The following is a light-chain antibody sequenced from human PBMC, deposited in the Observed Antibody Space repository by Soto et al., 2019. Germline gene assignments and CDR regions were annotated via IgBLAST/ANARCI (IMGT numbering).Light chain of an antibody. J-gene: IGKJ1*01. CDR1: QTVSSS. CDR3: QQYNKWPLT. Sequence: EIVLTQSPATLSLSPGERATLSCRASQTVSSSLAWYQQKPGQAPRLLIYEASNRATGIPVTFSGSASGTEFTLSISRLQSEDYTVYYCQQYNKWPLTFGQGTKVEI. V-gene: IGKV3-15*01. CDR2: EAS.